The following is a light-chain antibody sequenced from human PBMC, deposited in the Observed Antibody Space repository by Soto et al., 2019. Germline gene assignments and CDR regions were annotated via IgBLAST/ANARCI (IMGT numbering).Light chain of an antibody. CDR3: SSYASSNNVV. CDR2: EVS. J-gene: IGLJ2*01. Sequence: QSALTQPPSASGSPGQSVTISCTGTTSDVGGYNYVSWYQQHPGKAPKLMIYEVSKRPSGVPDRFSGSKSGNTASLTVSGLQAEDEADYYCSSYASSNNVVFGGGAQLTDL. CDR1: TSDVGGYNY. V-gene: IGLV2-8*01.